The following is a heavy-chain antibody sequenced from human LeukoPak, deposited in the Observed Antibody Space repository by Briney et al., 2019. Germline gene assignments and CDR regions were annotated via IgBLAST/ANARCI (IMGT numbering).Heavy chain of an antibody. CDR2: VSGSADTT. CDR3: ARYRASSGKAWFDP. D-gene: IGHD3-22*01. J-gene: IGHJ5*02. CDR1: GFTFRTYA. Sequence: GGSLRLSCAASGFTFRTYAMSWVRQAPGKGLEWVSGVSGSADTTYYAGSVKGRFIIFRDNSKNTLSLQMNSLRAEDTAVYYCARYRASSGKAWFDPWGQGTLVTVSS. V-gene: IGHV3-23*01.